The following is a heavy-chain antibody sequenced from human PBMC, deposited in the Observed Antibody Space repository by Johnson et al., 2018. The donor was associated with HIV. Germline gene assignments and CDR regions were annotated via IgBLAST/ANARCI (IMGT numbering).Heavy chain of an antibody. V-gene: IGHV3-30-3*01. Sequence: QMQLVESGGGVVRPGGSLRLSCAASGFTFSSYWMSWVRQAPGKGLEWVAVISYDGSNKYYADSVKGRFTISRDNSKNTLYLQMNSLKTEDTAVYYCTTQAADAAAGAPLAFDIWGQGTMVTVSS. D-gene: IGHD6-13*01. CDR3: TTQAADAAAGAPLAFDI. CDR2: ISYDGSNK. CDR1: GFTFSSYW. J-gene: IGHJ3*02.